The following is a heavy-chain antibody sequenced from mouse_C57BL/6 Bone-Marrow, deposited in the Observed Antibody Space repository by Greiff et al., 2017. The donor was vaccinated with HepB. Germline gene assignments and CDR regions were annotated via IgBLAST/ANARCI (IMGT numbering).Heavy chain of an antibody. CDR1: GFSLTSYG. CDR3: AKNYDYLYYYAMDY. V-gene: IGHV2-5*01. J-gene: IGHJ4*01. Sequence: VKLMESGPGLVQPSQSLSITCTVSGFSLTSYGVHWVRQSPGKGLEWLGVIWRGGSTDYNAAFMSRLSITKDNSKSQVFFKMNSLQADDTAIYYCAKNYDYLYYYAMDYWGQGTSVTVSS. D-gene: IGHD1-1*01. CDR2: IWRGGST.